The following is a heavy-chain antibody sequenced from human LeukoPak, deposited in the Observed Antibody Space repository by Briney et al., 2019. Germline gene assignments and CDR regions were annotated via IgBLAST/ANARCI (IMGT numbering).Heavy chain of an antibody. CDR1: GGSFSGYY. V-gene: IGHV4-34*01. J-gene: IGHJ6*03. CDR3: ARGRQEVSMIVVVMTAVSYYLDV. Sequence: SETLSLTCAVYGGSFSGYYWTWIRQAPGKGLEWIGEINPSGRISYNPSLKSRLTISVDASKNQFSLNLRSLTAADTAVYYCARGRQEVSMIVVVMTAVSYYLDVWGKGTTVAVS. D-gene: IGHD3-22*01. CDR2: INPSGRI.